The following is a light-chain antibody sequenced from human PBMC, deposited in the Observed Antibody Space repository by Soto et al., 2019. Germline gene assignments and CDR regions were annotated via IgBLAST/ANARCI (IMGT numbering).Light chain of an antibody. CDR2: EVS. CDR3: SSYTSSSTPWV. Sequence: QSVLTQPASVSGSPGQSITISCTGTSSDVGGYNYVSWYQQHPGKAPKLMIYEVSNRPSGVSNRFSGSKSGNTASLTISGLQAEDEADYSCSSYTSSSTPWVFGGGTKVTVL. V-gene: IGLV2-14*01. J-gene: IGLJ3*02. CDR1: SSDVGGYNY.